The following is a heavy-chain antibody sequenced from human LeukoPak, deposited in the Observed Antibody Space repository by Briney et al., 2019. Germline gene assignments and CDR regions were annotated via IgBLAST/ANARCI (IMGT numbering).Heavy chain of an antibody. CDR2: INPNSGGT. CDR1: GYTFTGYY. J-gene: IGHJ5*02. D-gene: IGHD3-3*01. CDR3: ARTYDFWSGSWFDP. Sequence: ASVKVSCKASGYTFTGYYMHWVQQAPGQGLEWMGWINPNSGGTNYAQKFQGRVTMTRDTSISTAYMELSSLRSEDTAVYYCARTYDFWSGSWFDPWGQGTLVTVSS. V-gene: IGHV1-2*02.